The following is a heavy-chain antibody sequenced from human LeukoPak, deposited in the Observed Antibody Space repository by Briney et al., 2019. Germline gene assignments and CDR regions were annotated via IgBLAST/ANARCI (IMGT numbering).Heavy chain of an antibody. CDR3: ARDLRFKWELLSSPHDY. V-gene: IGHV3-23*01. Sequence: GGSLRLSCAASGFTFSSHGMSWVRQAPGKGLEWVSTISGSGDNTYYADSVKGRFTISRDNSKNTLYLQMNSLGAEDTAVYYCARDLRFKWELLSSPHDYWGQGTLVTVSS. J-gene: IGHJ4*02. D-gene: IGHD1-26*01. CDR1: GFTFSSHG. CDR2: ISGSGDNT.